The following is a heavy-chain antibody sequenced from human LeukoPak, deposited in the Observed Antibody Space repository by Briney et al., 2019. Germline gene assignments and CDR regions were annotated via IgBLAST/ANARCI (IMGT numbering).Heavy chain of an antibody. J-gene: IGHJ6*02. Sequence: SVKVSCKASGYTFTSYDINWVRQATGQRLEWMGWMNPNSGNTGYAQKFQGRVTMTRNTSISTAYMELSSLRSEDTVVYYCARDHSSSWYWDYYYGMDVWGQGTTVTVSS. CDR2: MNPNSGNT. V-gene: IGHV1-8*01. CDR3: ARDHSSSWYWDYYYGMDV. D-gene: IGHD6-13*01. CDR1: GYTFTSYD.